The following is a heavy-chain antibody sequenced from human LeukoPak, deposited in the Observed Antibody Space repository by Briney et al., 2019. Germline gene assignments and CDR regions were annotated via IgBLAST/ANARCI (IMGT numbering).Heavy chain of an antibody. V-gene: IGHV4-4*02. CDR1: GGSISSSNW. Sequence: SETLSLTCAVSGGSISSSNWWSWVRQPPGKGLEWIGEIYHSGSTNYNPSLKSRVTISVDKSKNQFSLKPSSVTAADTAVYYCARELSIAAAVNAFDIWGQGTMVTVSS. CDR2: IYHSGST. J-gene: IGHJ3*02. CDR3: ARELSIAAAVNAFDI. D-gene: IGHD6-13*01.